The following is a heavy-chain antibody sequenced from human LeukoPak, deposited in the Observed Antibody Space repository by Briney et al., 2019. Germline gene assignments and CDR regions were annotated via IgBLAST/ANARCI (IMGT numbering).Heavy chain of an antibody. CDR2: FDPEDGET. CDR3: ATDLVLWFGELPKGY. J-gene: IGHJ4*02. Sequence: ASVKVSCKVSGYTLTELSMHWVRQAPGKGLEWMGGFDPEDGETIYAQKFQGRVTMTEDTSTDTAYMELSSLRSEDTAVYYCATDLVLWFGELPKGYWGQGTLVTVSS. V-gene: IGHV1-24*01. CDR1: GYTLTELS. D-gene: IGHD3-10*01.